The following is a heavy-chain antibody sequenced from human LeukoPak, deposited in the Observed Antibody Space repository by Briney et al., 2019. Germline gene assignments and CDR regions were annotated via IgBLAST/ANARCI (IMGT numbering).Heavy chain of an antibody. V-gene: IGHV1-18*01. CDR1: GYTFTSYG. J-gene: IGHJ4*02. D-gene: IGHD6-13*01. CDR2: ISAYNGNT. Sequence: GASVKVSCKASGYTFTSYGISWVRQAPGQGLEWMGWISAYNGNTNYAQKLQGRVTMTTDTSTSTAYMELRSLRSDDTALYYCARDAGTRIAAAGKTGAYWGQGTLVTVSS. CDR3: ARDAGTRIAAAGKTGAY.